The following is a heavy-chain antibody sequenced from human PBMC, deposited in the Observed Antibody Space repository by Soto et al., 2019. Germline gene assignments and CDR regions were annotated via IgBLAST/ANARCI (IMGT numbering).Heavy chain of an antibody. CDR2: IIPILGIA. CDR3: ARGTGYCSSTSCYSFDY. D-gene: IGHD2-2*01. Sequence: QVQLVQSGAEVKKPGSSVKVSCKASGGTFSSYTISWVRQAPGQGLEWMGRIIPILGIANYAQKFQGRVTITADKSTSTAYMELSSLRSEDTAVYYCARGTGYCSSTSCYSFDYWGQGTLVTVSS. V-gene: IGHV1-69*02. J-gene: IGHJ4*02. CDR1: GGTFSSYT.